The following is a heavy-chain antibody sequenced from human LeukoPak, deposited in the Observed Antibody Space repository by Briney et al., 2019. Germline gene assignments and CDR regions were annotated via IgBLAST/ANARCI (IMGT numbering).Heavy chain of an antibody. J-gene: IGHJ4*02. D-gene: IGHD3-22*01. Sequence: GASVKVSCKASGYTFASYGISWVRQAPGQGLEWMGWISAYNGNTNYAQKLQGRVTMTTDTSTSTAYMELRSLRSDDTAVYYCARDFFNYYDSSGYSGYWGQGTLVTVSS. V-gene: IGHV1-18*01. CDR3: ARDFFNYYDSSGYSGY. CDR2: ISAYNGNT. CDR1: GYTFASYG.